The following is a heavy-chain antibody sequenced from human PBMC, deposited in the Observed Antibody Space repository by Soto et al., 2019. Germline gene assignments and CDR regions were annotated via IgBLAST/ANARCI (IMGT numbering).Heavy chain of an antibody. Sequence: GGSLRLSCAASGFTFSSYAMSWVRQAPGKGLEWVSAISGSGGSTYYADSVKGRFTISRDNSKNTLYLQMNSLRAEDTAVYYCAKDVGHSSSWLRKSDYWGQGTLVTVSS. CDR2: ISGSGGST. V-gene: IGHV3-23*01. J-gene: IGHJ4*02. D-gene: IGHD6-13*01. CDR1: GFTFSSYA. CDR3: AKDVGHSSSWLRKSDY.